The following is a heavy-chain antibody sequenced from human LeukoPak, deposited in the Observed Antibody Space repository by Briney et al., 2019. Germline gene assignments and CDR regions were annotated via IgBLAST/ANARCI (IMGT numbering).Heavy chain of an antibody. CDR2: IIGSGGYT. CDR3: VKLRGIYLDFDY. V-gene: IGHV3-23*01. CDR1: GFTFSSYA. J-gene: IGHJ4*02. D-gene: IGHD1-26*01. Sequence: GGSLRHSCAASGFTFSSYAMSWVRQAPGKGLEWVSAIIGSGGYTYYADSVKGRFTISRDNSKNTLSLQMDSLRAEDTAVYYCVKLRGIYLDFDYWGQGTLVTVSS.